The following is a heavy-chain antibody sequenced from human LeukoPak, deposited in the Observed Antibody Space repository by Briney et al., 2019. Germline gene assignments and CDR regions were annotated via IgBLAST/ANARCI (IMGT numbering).Heavy chain of an antibody. J-gene: IGHJ2*01. CDR3: ARRIVVVTSIQRYFDL. V-gene: IGHV4-34*01. D-gene: IGHD2-21*02. Sequence: PSETLSLTCAVYGGSFSGYYWSWIRQPPAGKGLWCIGEINHSGSTNYNPSLKSRVNISVDTSKNQFSLKLSSVTAADTAVYYCARRIVVVTSIQRYFDLWGRGTLVTVSS. CDR2: INHSGST. CDR1: GGSFSGYY.